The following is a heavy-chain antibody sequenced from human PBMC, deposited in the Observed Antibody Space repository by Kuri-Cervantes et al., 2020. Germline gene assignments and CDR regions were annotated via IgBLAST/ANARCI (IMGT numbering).Heavy chain of an antibody. CDR2: ISSSSSYI. Sequence: GESLKISCAASGFTFDDYAMHWVRQAPGKGLEWVSSISSSSSYIYYADSVKGRFTISRDNAKNSLYLQMNSLRTEDTAVYYCARDLDTAMSPGVEGGYWGQGTLVTVSS. CDR3: ARDLDTAMSPGVEGGY. V-gene: IGHV3-21*01. J-gene: IGHJ4*02. CDR1: GFTFDDYA. D-gene: IGHD5-18*01.